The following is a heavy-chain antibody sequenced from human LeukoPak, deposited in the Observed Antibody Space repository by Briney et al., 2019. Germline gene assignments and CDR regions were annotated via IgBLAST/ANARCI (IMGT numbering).Heavy chain of an antibody. CDR2: IKHDGSEK. Sequence: ETLSLTCTVSGGSISSSYYWGWIRQPPGKGLEWVANIKHDGSEKYYVGSVKGRFTISRDNAENSLYLQMNSLEAEDTAVYFCARAYDSGSYYDGTDYWGQGTLVTVSS. CDR3: ARAYDSGSYYDGTDY. CDR1: GGSISSSYY. D-gene: IGHD3-22*01. J-gene: IGHJ4*02. V-gene: IGHV3-7*03.